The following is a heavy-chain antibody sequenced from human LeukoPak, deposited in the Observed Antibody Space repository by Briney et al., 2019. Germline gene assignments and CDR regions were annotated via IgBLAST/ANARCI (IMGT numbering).Heavy chain of an antibody. Sequence: GGSLRLSCTASGFSFGDDAWSWFRQAPGRGLEFVSFIRKKGYGETTDYAASVRGRFTISRGDAKSTAYLQMNSLEIEDTALYYCSRGLHDYGDSNYYFDQWGRGTQVTVSS. CDR2: IRKKGYGETT. J-gene: IGHJ4*02. CDR3: SRGLHDYGDSNYYFDQ. V-gene: IGHV3-49*03. D-gene: IGHD4-17*01. CDR1: GFSFGDDA.